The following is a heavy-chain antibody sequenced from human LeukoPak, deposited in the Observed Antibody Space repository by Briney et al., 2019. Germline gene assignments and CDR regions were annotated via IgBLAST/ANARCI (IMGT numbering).Heavy chain of an antibody. J-gene: IGHJ6*03. CDR3: ARAHYGSGSYYPYYYYYMDV. Sequence: ASVKVSCKASGYTFTSYDINWVRQATGQGLEWMGWMNPNSGNTGYAQKFQGRVTMTRNTSISTAYMELSSLRSEDTAVYYCARAHYGSGSYYPYYYYYMDVWGKGTTVTVSS. D-gene: IGHD3-10*01. CDR2: MNPNSGNT. CDR1: GYTFTSYD. V-gene: IGHV1-8*01.